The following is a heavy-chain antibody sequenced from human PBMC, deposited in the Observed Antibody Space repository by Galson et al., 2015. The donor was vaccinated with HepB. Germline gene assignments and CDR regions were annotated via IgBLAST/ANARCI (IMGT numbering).Heavy chain of an antibody. Sequence: SVKVSCKASGYTFTSYGISWVRQAPGQGLEWMGWISAYNGNTNYAQKLQGRVTMTTDTSTSTAYMELRSLRSDDTAVYYCARGRGIIAAAGLPPMGYWGQGTLVTVSS. CDR1: GYTFTSYG. D-gene: IGHD6-13*01. J-gene: IGHJ4*02. CDR3: ARGRGIIAAAGLPPMGY. V-gene: IGHV1-18*01. CDR2: ISAYNGNT.